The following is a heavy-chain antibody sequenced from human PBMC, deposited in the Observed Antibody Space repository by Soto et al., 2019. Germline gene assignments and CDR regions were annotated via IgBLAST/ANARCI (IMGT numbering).Heavy chain of an antibody. CDR3: ARLGWLVRMIVSYWFDP. CDR2: IVYTGIT. D-gene: IGHD6-19*01. CDR1: GGSITSDY. Sequence: SETLSLTCTVSGGSITSDYWSWIRQSPGKGLEWIATIVYTGITNYNPSLRSRVTISVDTTKNQCSLMLNSVTAADTVVFYCARLGWLVRMIVSYWFDPWGQETLVTVSS. J-gene: IGHJ5*02. V-gene: IGHV4-59*01.